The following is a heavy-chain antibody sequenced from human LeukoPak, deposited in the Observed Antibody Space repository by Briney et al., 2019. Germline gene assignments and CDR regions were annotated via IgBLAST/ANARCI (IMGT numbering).Heavy chain of an antibody. CDR2: TYHRGST. Sequence: SGTLSLTCAVSGYSISSGYYWGWLRQPPGTGLEWSGITYHRGSTYYNPSLRSRDTISEDTSKNNFSLKLCTVTAADTAVYYCARVSDSRGYHPGDWGQGTLVTVSS. J-gene: IGHJ4*02. D-gene: IGHD3-22*01. CDR1: GYSISSGYY. V-gene: IGHV4-38-2*01. CDR3: ARVSDSRGYHPGD.